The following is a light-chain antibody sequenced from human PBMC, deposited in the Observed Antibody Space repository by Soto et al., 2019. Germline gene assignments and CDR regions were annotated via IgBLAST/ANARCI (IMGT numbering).Light chain of an antibody. V-gene: IGKV1-39*01. J-gene: IGKJ3*01. CDR1: QSISSY. CDR2: AAS. CDR3: QQSYSTLRCT. Sequence: DIQMTQSPSSLSASVGDRVTITCRASQSISSYLNWYQQKPGKAPKLLIYAASSLQSGVPSRFSGSGSGTDFTLTISSLQPEDFATYYCQQSYSTLRCTVGPGTKVDIK.